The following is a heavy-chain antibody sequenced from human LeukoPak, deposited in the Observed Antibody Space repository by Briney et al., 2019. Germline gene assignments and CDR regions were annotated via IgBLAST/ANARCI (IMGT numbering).Heavy chain of an antibody. CDR1: GYTFTGYY. V-gene: IGHV1-2*02. Sequence: ASVKVSCKASGYTFTGYYMHWVRQAPGQGLEWMGWINPNSGDTNYAQKFQDRVTMTRDTSISTAYMELSRLGSDDTAAYYCARSSGSYYSRWGQGTLVTVSS. CDR3: ARSSGSYYSR. D-gene: IGHD1-26*01. J-gene: IGHJ4*02. CDR2: INPNSGDT.